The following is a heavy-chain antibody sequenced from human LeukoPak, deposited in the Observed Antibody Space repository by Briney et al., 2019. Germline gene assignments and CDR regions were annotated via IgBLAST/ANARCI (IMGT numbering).Heavy chain of an antibody. D-gene: IGHD2-15*01. CDR1: GGSISSGGYY. CDR3: ARHIGGPFDK. Sequence: SQTLSLTCTVSGGSISSGGYYWSWIRQPPGKGLEWLGYIYYNGSTKYNPSLKSRVTTSVDTSKNQFSLKLSSVTAADTAVYYCARHIGGPFDKWGQGTLVTVSS. CDR2: IYYNGST. V-gene: IGHV4-61*08. J-gene: IGHJ4*02.